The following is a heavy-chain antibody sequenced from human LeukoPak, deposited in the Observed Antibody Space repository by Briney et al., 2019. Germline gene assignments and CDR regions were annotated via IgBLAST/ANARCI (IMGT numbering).Heavy chain of an antibody. Sequence: SENLSLTCAVHVGSFSGDFWSWVRPPAGKGLEWIGRIYTSGSTNYNPSLKSRVTMSVDTSKNQFSLKLSSVNAADTAVYYCARLDWNDLHHFDYWGQGTLVTVS. CDR2: IYTSGST. J-gene: IGHJ4*02. D-gene: IGHD1-1*01. V-gene: IGHV4-59*10. CDR3: ARLDWNDLHHFDY. CDR1: VGSFSGDF.